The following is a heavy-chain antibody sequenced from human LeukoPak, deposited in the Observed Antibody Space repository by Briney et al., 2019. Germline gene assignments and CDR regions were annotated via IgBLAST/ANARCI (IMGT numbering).Heavy chain of an antibody. CDR3: AGDMVRGVILRRVLEY. V-gene: IGHV1-2*02. J-gene: IGHJ4*02. CDR1: GYTFNGYY. Sequence: ASVKVSCKASGYTFNGYYIQWVRQAPGQGLEWMGWINPNSGGTNYAQKFQGRVTMTRDTSINTAYMELSRLRSDDTAVYYCAGDMVRGVILRRVLEYWGQGTLVTVSS. D-gene: IGHD3-10*01. CDR2: INPNSGGT.